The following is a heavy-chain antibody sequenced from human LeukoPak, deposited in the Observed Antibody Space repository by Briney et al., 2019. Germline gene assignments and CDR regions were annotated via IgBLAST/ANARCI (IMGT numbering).Heavy chain of an antibody. J-gene: IGHJ4*02. V-gene: IGHV4-59*08. CDR3: ARGIAAAADY. CDR2: IYYSGST. Sequence: SETLSLTCTVSGGSISSYYWSWLRQPPGKGLEWIGYIYYSGSTNYNPSLKSRVTISVDTSKNQFSPKLSSVTAADTAVYYCARGIAAAADYWGQGTLVTVSS. D-gene: IGHD6-13*01. CDR1: GGSISSYY.